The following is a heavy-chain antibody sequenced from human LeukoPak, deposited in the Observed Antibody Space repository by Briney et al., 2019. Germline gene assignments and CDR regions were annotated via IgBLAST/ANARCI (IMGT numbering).Heavy chain of an antibody. CDR2: IKEDGSDK. Sequence: PGGSLRLSCAASGFTFSSYWMGWVRQAPGKGLEWVADIKEDGSDKYSVDSVKGRFTISRDNAKNSLYLQMNSLRAEDTAEYYCAKTVVDFWNPRGEYYGMDVWGQGTTVTVSS. V-gene: IGHV3-7*01. CDR3: AKTVVDFWNPRGEYYGMDV. CDR1: GFTFSSYW. J-gene: IGHJ6*02. D-gene: IGHD3-3*01.